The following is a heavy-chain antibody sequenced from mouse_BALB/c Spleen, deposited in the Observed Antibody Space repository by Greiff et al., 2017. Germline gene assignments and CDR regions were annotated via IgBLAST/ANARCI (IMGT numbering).Heavy chain of an antibody. V-gene: IGHV5-17*02. CDR2: ISSGSSTI. CDR3: ARSIHLTAATAFAY. J-gene: IGHJ3*01. Sequence: EVKLVESGGGLVQPGGSRKLSCAASGFTFSSFGMHWVRPAPEKGLEWVAYISSGSSTIYYADTVKGRFTISRDNPTTTLFLQMTSLRSEDTAMSYCARSIHLTAATAFAYWGQGTLVTVSA. CDR1: GFTFSSFG. D-gene: IGHD1-2*01.